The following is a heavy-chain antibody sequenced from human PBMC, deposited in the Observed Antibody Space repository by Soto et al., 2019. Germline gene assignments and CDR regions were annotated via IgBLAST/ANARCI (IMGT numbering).Heavy chain of an antibody. CDR2: IYYSGST. CDR3: ARQLFPPAGWVCSAP. CDR1: GGSISSSSYY. Sequence: SETLSLTCTVSGGSISSSSYYWGWIRQPPGKGLEWIGSIYYSGSTYYNPSLKSRVTISVDTSKNQFSLKLSSVTAADTAVYYCARQLFPPAGWVCSAPGGQGTLVTVSS. D-gene: IGHD6-19*01. J-gene: IGHJ5*02. V-gene: IGHV4-39*01.